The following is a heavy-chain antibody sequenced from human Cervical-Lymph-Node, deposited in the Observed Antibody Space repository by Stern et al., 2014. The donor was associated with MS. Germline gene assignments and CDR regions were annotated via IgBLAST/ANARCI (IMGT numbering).Heavy chain of an antibody. V-gene: IGHV2-70*01. Sequence: QVTLRESGPALVKPTQTLTLTCTFSGFSLTTSGMCVSWIRQPPGKALEWLHFIDWDDDKSYNTSLKTRLTISKDTSKNQVVLTMTNMDPVDTATYYCARFYSSSSFADAFDIWGQGTMVTVSS. CDR2: IDWDDDK. CDR3: ARFYSSSSFADAFDI. D-gene: IGHD6-6*01. J-gene: IGHJ3*02. CDR1: GFSLTTSGMC.